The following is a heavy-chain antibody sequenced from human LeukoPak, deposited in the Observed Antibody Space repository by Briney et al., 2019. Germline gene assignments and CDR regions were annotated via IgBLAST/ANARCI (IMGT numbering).Heavy chain of an antibody. V-gene: IGHV1-46*01. J-gene: IGHJ4*02. CDR3: ARESDIVGAKYTYEY. D-gene: IGHD1-26*01. Sequence: ASVKVSCKASGYTYTSYYMHWVRQAPGQGLEWMGIINPSGGSTNYAQKFQGKVTMTRDTSTSTVYMELSSLRSEDTAVYYCARESDIVGAKYTYEYWGQGTLVTVSS. CDR1: GYTYTSYY. CDR2: INPSGGST.